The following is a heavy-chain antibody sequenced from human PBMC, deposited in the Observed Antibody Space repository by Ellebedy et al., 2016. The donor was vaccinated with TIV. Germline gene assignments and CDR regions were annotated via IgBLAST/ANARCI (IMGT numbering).Heavy chain of an antibody. D-gene: IGHD5-18*01. Sequence: GGSLRLXXAASGFTFSSYWMSWVRQAPGKGLEWVANIKQDGSERYYVDSVKGRFTISRDNAKNSLYLQMNSLRDEDTAVYYCARDRGGYTYGNFDYWGQGTLVTVSS. CDR3: ARDRGGYTYGNFDY. CDR2: IKQDGSER. V-gene: IGHV3-7*01. CDR1: GFTFSSYW. J-gene: IGHJ4*02.